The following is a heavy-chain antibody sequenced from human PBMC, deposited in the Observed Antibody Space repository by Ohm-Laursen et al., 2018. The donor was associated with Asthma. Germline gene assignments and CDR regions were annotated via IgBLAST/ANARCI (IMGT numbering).Heavy chain of an antibody. CDR3: ANTPAAASGDGDSDPYPFDY. CDR1: GFTFSSYA. D-gene: IGHD4-17*01. CDR2: ISGSGGST. J-gene: IGHJ4*02. V-gene: IGHV3-23*01. Sequence: SLRLSCTASGFTFSSYAMSWVRQAPGKGLEWVSAISGSGGSTYYADSVKGRFTISRDNSKNTLYLQMNSLSAEDTAVYYCANTPAAASGDGDSDPYPFDYWGQGTLVTVSS.